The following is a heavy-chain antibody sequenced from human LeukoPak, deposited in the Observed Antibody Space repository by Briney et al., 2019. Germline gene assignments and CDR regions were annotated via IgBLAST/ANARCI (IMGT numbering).Heavy chain of an antibody. CDR1: GFSFSTSY. CDR3: AREGGDRGYCPFCY. V-gene: IGHV3-53*05. CDR2: IYSGGAT. J-gene: IGHJ4*02. Sequence: GGSLRLSCAASGFSFSTSYMSWVRQAPGKGLEWVSVIYSGGATHYSDSVTGRFTISRDNSKNTLYLQMNSLKAEDTAVDYFAREGGDRGYCPFCYLGQGTVVTVSS. D-gene: IGHD3-22*01.